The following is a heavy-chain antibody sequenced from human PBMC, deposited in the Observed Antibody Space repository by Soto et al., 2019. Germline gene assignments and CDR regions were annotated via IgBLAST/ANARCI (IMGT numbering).Heavy chain of an antibody. V-gene: IGHV3-30*19. CDR1: GFTLTTYG. CDR2: VSQDGSRK. CDR3: ASVADY. Sequence: HVHLVESGGGVVQPGRSLRLSCAVSGFTLTTYGMQWVRQAPGKGLEWVAFVSQDGSRKYYADSVKGRFTITSDYSKNTLFLQMNSLRVEDTALYFCASVADYWGQGTLVTVSS. J-gene: IGHJ4*02.